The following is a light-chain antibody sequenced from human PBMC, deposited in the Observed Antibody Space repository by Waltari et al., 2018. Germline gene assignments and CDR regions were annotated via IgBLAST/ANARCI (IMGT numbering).Light chain of an antibody. CDR2: KDT. Sequence: SYELTQPPSLSVSPGQTASITCSGDALPNQFVYWYQQKAGQAPVLVIYKDTERPSGIPERFSGSSSGTTVTLTISAVQAEDEADYYCQSADSSGWVFGGGTKLTVL. V-gene: IGLV3-25*03. J-gene: IGLJ3*02. CDR1: ALPNQF. CDR3: QSADSSGWV.